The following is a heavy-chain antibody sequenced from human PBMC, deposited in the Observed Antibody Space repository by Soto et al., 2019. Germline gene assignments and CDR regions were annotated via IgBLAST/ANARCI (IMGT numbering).Heavy chain of an antibody. CDR1: GGSISSGGYS. CDR3: ATAVWGRGYGMDV. CDR2: IYHSGST. D-gene: IGHD3-16*01. V-gene: IGHV4-30-2*01. J-gene: IGHJ6*02. Sequence: QLQLQESGSGLVKPSQTLSLTCAVSGGSISSGGYSWSWIRQPPGKGLEWIGYIYHSGSTYYNPYLQSRVPTSVDRSKNRHSLKLSYVTAADKALYSCATAVWGRGYGMDVWGQATPVTVSS.